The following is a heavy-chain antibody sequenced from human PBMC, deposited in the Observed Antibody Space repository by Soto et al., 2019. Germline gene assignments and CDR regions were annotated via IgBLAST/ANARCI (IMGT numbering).Heavy chain of an antibody. D-gene: IGHD1-1*01. Sequence: ASVKVSCTASGGTFSRYAIYWVRQAPGQGLEWMGWLNPNTGNSGYAQKFQGRITVTSDTSINTVHMELSSLRSEDTAVYYCARRAETNGWNGFGADKYYFDFWGQGTLVTVSS. CDR1: GGTFSRYA. CDR2: LNPNTGNS. J-gene: IGHJ4*02. V-gene: IGHV1-8*01. CDR3: ARRAETNGWNGFGADKYYFDF.